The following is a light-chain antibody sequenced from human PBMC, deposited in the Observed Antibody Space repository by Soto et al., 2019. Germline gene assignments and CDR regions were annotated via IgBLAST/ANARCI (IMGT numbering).Light chain of an antibody. J-gene: IGKJ5*01. CDR2: DAS. Sequence: ENVLTQSPATLSLSPGEGATLSCRASQSINTYLAWYQQKPGQAPRLLIYDASKRATGIPARFSGSGSGTNFTLTISSLEPEDFAVYYCQQRRSWQVTFGQVTLLEI. CDR3: QQRRSWQVT. CDR1: QSINTY. V-gene: IGKV3D-11*02.